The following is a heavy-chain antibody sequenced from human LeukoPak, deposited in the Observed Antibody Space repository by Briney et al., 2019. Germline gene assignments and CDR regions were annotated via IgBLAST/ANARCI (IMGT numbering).Heavy chain of an antibody. V-gene: IGHV4-4*02. CDR2: IYHGGGA. Sequence: SGTLSLTCAVSGASISSETWWNWVRQPPGKGLEWIGEIYHGGGANYNPSLKSRVIISLDKSKNQFFLELTSVTAADTAVYYCARGPGYGSGRSWAQFDYWGQGTLVTVSS. J-gene: IGHJ4*02. D-gene: IGHD3-10*01. CDR1: GASISSETW. CDR3: ARGPGYGSGRSWAQFDY.